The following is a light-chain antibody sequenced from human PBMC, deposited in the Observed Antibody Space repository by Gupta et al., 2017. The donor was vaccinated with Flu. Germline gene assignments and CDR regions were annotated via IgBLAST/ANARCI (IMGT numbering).Light chain of an antibody. CDR1: SSDVGGCKY. CDR3: SSYTNTNTLVV. Sequence: QSALNQPAPVSGSPGQPITIPCTGTSSDVGGCKYVSWYQQHPGKAPELMIFEVSNRPSGVSDRFSGSKSGDTASLTISGLQAEDEADYYCSSYTNTNTLVVFGGGTKLTVL. V-gene: IGLV2-14*01. J-gene: IGLJ3*02. CDR2: EVS.